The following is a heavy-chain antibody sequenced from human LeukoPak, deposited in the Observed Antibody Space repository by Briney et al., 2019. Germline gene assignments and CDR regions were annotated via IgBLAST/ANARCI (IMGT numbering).Heavy chain of an antibody. CDR3: AKSPDRMVRGVHTLDN. Sequence: GGSLRLSCAASGFTFSSSAMSWVRQAPGKGLEWVSNISGSGSGGSTYYVDSVKGRFTISRDNSKNTLYLQMNSLRAEDMAVYYCAKSPDRMVRGVHTLDNWGQGTLVTVSS. J-gene: IGHJ4*02. V-gene: IGHV3-23*01. CDR1: GFTFSSSA. D-gene: IGHD3-10*01. CDR2: ISGSGSGGST.